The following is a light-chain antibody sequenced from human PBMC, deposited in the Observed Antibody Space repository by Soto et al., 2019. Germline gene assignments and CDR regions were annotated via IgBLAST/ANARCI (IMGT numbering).Light chain of an antibody. V-gene: IGKV3-20*01. CDR3: QEYGSSLLT. CDR1: QSVSSSY. CDR2: DAS. J-gene: IGKJ4*01. Sequence: EIVLTQSPGTLSLSPGERATLSCRASQSVSSSYLAWYQQKPVQAPRLLIYDASSRASGIPDRFSGSGSGTDFTLTISRLEPEDFAVYYCQEYGSSLLTFGGGTKVEIK.